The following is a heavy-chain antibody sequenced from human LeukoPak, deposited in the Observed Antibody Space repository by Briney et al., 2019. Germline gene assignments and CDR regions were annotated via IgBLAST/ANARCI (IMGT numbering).Heavy chain of an antibody. Sequence: GGSLRLSCAASGFTVSSNYMSWVRQAPGKGLEWVSVIYSGGSTYYADSVKGRFTISRDDSKNTLYLQMNSLKTEDTAVYYCTTQLWFGELVDYWGQGTVVTVSS. D-gene: IGHD3-10*01. V-gene: IGHV3-66*01. J-gene: IGHJ4*02. CDR2: IYSGGST. CDR3: TTQLWFGELVDY. CDR1: GFTVSSNY.